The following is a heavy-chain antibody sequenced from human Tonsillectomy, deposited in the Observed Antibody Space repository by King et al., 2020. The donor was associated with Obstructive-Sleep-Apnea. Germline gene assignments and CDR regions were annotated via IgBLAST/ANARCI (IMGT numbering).Heavy chain of an antibody. CDR1: GGSITNYY. CDR3: ARESYNSGWYGADYYYYGLDV. V-gene: IGHV4-59*01. J-gene: IGHJ6*02. CDR2: IYYSGST. D-gene: IGHD6-19*01. Sequence: QLQLQESGPGLVKPSETLSLTCTVSGGSITNYYWSWIRQPPGKGLELIGYIYYSGSTNYNPSLQSRVTMSVDTSKNQFSLKLSSVTAADTAVYYCARESYNSGWYGADYYYYGLDVWGQGTTVTVSS.